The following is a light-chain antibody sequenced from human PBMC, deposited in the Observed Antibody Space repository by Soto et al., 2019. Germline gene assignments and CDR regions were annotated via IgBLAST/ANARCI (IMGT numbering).Light chain of an antibody. CDR1: QSVSGN. J-gene: IGKJ5*01. CDR3: QQYNNWLIT. CDR2: GAS. V-gene: IGKV3-15*01. Sequence: EIVMTQSPATLSVSPGESATLSCRASQSVSGNLAWYQQKPGQAPRLLIYGASTRATGIPARFSGSGSGTEFTLTISSLQPEDFAVYYCQQYNNWLITFGQGTRLEIK.